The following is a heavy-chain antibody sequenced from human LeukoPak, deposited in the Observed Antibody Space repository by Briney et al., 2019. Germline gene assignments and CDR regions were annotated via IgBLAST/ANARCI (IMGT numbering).Heavy chain of an antibody. J-gene: IGHJ6*04. D-gene: IGHD5-12*01. CDR3: ARGRSDGGYDSGDMDV. CDR1: GGTFSSYA. V-gene: IGHV1-69*13. Sequence: ASVKVPCKASGGTFSSYAISWVRQAPGQGLEWMGGIIPIFGTANYAQKFQGRVTITADESTSTAYMELSSLRSEDTAVYYCARGRSDGGYDSGDMDVWGKGTTVTVSS. CDR2: IIPIFGTA.